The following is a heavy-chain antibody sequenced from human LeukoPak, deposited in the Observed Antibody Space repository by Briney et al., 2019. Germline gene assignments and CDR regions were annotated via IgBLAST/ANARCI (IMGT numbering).Heavy chain of an antibody. CDR3: ARGGYTIFDY. J-gene: IGHJ4*02. CDR1: GGSISNYY. CDR2: IYSSGST. Sequence: SETLSLTCTVSGGSISNYYWSWIRQPAGKELEFIGRIYSSGSTNYNPSLKSRVTMSVDTSKNQFSLRLSSVTAADSAMYYCARGGYTIFDYWGQGTLVTVSS. V-gene: IGHV4-4*07. D-gene: IGHD1-1*01.